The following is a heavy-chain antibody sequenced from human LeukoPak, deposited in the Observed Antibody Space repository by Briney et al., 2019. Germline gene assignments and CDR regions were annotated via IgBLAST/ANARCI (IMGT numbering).Heavy chain of an antibody. Sequence: PGGSLRLSCAASGFTFSSYAMSWVRQAPGKGLEWVSAISGSGGSTYYADSVKGRFTISRDNSKNTLYLQMNSLRAEDTVVYYCAKGDDILTTSILFPDYWGQGTLVTVSS. CDR1: GFTFSSYA. V-gene: IGHV3-23*01. CDR2: ISGSGGST. J-gene: IGHJ4*02. D-gene: IGHD3-9*01. CDR3: AKGDDILTTSILFPDY.